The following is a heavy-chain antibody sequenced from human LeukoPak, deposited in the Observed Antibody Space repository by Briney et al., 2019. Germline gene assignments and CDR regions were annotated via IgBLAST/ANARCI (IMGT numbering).Heavy chain of an antibody. Sequence: SETLSLTCAVYGGSFSGYYWSWIRQPPGEGLERIGEINHSGSTNYNPSLKSRVTIAVDTSKNQFSLKLSSVTAADTAVYYCASRPYCSSTSCSTRFDPWGQGTLVTVSS. J-gene: IGHJ5*02. CDR1: GGSFSGYY. D-gene: IGHD2-2*01. CDR2: INHSGST. V-gene: IGHV4-34*01. CDR3: ASRPYCSSTSCSTRFDP.